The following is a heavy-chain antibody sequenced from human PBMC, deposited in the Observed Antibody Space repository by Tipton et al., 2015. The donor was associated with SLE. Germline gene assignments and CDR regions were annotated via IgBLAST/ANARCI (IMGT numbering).Heavy chain of an antibody. Sequence: TLSLTCTVSGGSMKSSGYYWSWIRQPPGKGLEWIGYIYYTGSTTYNPSLKSRVTISLDTSKNQFSLKVNSVTAADTAVYYYARDSPAHDAFDIWGQGTMVTVSS. V-gene: IGHV4-61*08. CDR2: IYYTGST. CDR3: ARDSPAHDAFDI. CDR1: GGSMKSSGYY. J-gene: IGHJ3*02. D-gene: IGHD2-2*01.